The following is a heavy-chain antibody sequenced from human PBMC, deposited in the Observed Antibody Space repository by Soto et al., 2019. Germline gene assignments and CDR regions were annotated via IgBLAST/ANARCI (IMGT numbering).Heavy chain of an antibody. D-gene: IGHD2-21*02. CDR2: INHSGST. Sequence: SWETLSLTCAVYGGSFSGYYWSWIRQPPGKGLEWIGEINHSGSTNYNPSLKSRVTISVDTSKNQFSLKLSSVTAADTAVYYCAGYLCGGDCYRPYAFDVWGQGTMVTVSS. V-gene: IGHV4-34*01. CDR3: AGYLCGGDCYRPYAFDV. J-gene: IGHJ3*01. CDR1: GGSFSGYY.